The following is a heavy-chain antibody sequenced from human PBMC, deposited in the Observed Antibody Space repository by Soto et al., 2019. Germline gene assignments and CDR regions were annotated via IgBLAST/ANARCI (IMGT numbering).Heavy chain of an antibody. Sequence: PSETLSLTCAVSGDSIIGTHWWSWVRRPPGKGLEFIGETHHSRGTNYNPSLRSRVTMSLDKFKNQLSLILYSVTAADTGVYYCARYSAASGTYYFDYWGQGTLVTVSS. CDR1: GDSIIGTHW. CDR3: ARYSAASGTYYFDY. D-gene: IGHD6-13*01. CDR2: THHSRGT. V-gene: IGHV4-4*02. J-gene: IGHJ4*01.